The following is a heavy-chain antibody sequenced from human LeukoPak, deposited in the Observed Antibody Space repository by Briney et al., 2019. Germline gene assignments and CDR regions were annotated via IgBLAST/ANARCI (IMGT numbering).Heavy chain of an antibody. J-gene: IGHJ4*02. CDR2: IHKSGTT. Sequence: SETLSLTCKVSLGSINNYYWSWIRQAAGKGVEWIGRIHKSGTTYYSPSLKTRVTMSIDTSKNQFSLQLSAVSAADTAIYYCARVFGGNSLDYWAREPWSLSPQ. D-gene: IGHD1-26*01. CDR1: LGSINNYY. V-gene: IGHV4-4*07. CDR3: ARVFGGNSLDY.